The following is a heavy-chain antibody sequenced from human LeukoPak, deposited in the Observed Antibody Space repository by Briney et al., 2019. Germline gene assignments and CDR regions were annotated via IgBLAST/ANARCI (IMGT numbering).Heavy chain of an antibody. Sequence: AASVKVSCKASGYTLTGYYMHWVRQAPGQGLEWMGWINPNSGGTDYAQKFQGRVTMTRDTSISTAYMELSRLRSDDTAVYYCARDPATTPNYYYYYYGMDVWGQGTTVTVSS. CDR3: ARDPATTPNYYYYYYGMDV. V-gene: IGHV1-2*02. CDR2: INPNSGGT. J-gene: IGHJ6*02. CDR1: GYTLTGYY. D-gene: IGHD2-15*01.